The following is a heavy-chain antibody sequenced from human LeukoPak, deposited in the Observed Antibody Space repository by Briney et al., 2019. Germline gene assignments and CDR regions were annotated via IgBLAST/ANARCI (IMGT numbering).Heavy chain of an antibody. Sequence: SETLSLTCTVSGGSISSYYWNWIRQPPGKGLEWIGYIYYSGSTNYNPSLKSRVTISVDTSKNQFSLKLSSVAAADTAVYYCARDRGITGTNDFDYWGQGTLVTVSS. J-gene: IGHJ4*02. CDR2: IYYSGST. CDR1: GGSISSYY. V-gene: IGHV4-59*01. CDR3: ARDRGITGTNDFDY. D-gene: IGHD1-7*01.